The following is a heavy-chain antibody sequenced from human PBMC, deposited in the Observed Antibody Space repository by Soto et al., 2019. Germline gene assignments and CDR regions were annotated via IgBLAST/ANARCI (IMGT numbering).Heavy chain of an antibody. CDR3: ARHGGGSYHPFDS. D-gene: IGHD1-26*01. Sequence: QVRLQESGPGLVKPSEILSLTCTVSGDSISSNYWSWIRQPPGKGLEWIGYIYYSGSTNYNPSLKSRVTISVDTSTNQLSLRLSSVTAADTAIYYCARHGGGSYHPFDSWSQGTLFTVSS. V-gene: IGHV4-59*08. CDR2: IYYSGST. CDR1: GDSISSNY. J-gene: IGHJ4*02.